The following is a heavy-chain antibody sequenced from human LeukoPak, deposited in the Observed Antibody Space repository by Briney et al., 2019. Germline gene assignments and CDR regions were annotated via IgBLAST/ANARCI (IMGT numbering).Heavy chain of an antibody. J-gene: IGHJ4*02. CDR3: ARNGVVATYHYFDY. CDR2: IYTSGST. V-gene: IGHV4-4*07. Sequence: SETLSLTCTVSGDSISSYYWSWIRQPAGKGLEWIGRIYTSGSTNYNPSLKSRVTVSVDTSKNQFSLKLSSVTAADTAVYYCARNGVVATYHYFDYWGQGTLVTVSS. D-gene: IGHD5-12*01. CDR1: GDSISSYY.